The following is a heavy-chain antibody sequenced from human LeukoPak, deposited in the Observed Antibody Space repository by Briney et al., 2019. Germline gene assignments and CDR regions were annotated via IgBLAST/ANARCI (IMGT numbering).Heavy chain of an antibody. CDR1: GGSISSYY. V-gene: IGHV4-59*01. CDR2: IYYSGST. CDR3: ARGYPRYDFWSGYYPFDY. Sequence: PSETLSLTCTVSGGSISSYYWSWIRQPPGKGLEWIGYIYYSGSTNYNPSLKSRVTISVDTSKNQFSLKLSSVTAADTAVYYCARGYPRYDFWSGYYPFDYWGQGTLVTVSS. J-gene: IGHJ4*02. D-gene: IGHD3-3*01.